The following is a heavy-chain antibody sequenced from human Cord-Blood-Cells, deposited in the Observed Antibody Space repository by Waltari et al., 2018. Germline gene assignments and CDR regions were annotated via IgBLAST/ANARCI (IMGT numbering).Heavy chain of an antibody. CDR1: GGTFSSYA. D-gene: IGHD3-10*01. V-gene: IGHV1-69*06. CDR3: ASNYYGSGSYYYYGMDV. Sequence: QVQLVQSGAEVKKPGSSVKVSCKASGGTFSSYAISWVRQAPGQGLEWMGGIIPIFGTANDAQKFQGRVTITADKSTSTAYMELSSLRSEDTAVYYCASNYYGSGSYYYYGMDVWGQGTTVTVSS. CDR2: IIPIFGTA. J-gene: IGHJ6*02.